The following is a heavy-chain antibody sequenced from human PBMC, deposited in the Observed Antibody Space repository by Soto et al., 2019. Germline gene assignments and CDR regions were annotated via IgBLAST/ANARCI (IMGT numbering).Heavy chain of an antibody. V-gene: IGHV3-7*01. CDR1: GFSFSSYW. J-gene: IGHJ4*02. Sequence: EVQLVESGGGLVQAGGSLRLSCAASGFSFSSYWMSWIRQAPGKGLEWVAYIGQDGNDINYVDSVKGRFTISRDNAKNSLFLQINSLRAEDTAVYYCARDRGIGSLGYYFLWGQGTLVTVSS. CDR2: IGQDGNDI. CDR3: ARDRGIGSLGYYFL. D-gene: IGHD3-22*01.